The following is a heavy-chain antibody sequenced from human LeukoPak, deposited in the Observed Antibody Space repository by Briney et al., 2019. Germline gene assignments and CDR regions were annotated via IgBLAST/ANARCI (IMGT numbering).Heavy chain of an antibody. CDR1: GGSIGTSSYY. CDR2: IHYSGST. J-gene: IGHJ4*02. Sequence: SETLSLTCTVSGGSIGTSSYYWGWIRQPPGKGLEWIGSIHYSGSTYYNPSLKSRVTISVDTSMNQFSLKVSSVTAADTAVYYCARGGEAAYCGGDCYSRTPFDYWGQGTLVTVSS. V-gene: IGHV4-39*07. D-gene: IGHD2-21*02. CDR3: ARGGEAAYCGGDCYSRTPFDY.